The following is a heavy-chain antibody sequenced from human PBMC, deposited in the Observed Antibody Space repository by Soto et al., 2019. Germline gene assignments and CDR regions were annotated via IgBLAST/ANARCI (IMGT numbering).Heavy chain of an antibody. V-gene: IGHV3-23*01. CDR1: GFTFSSYA. J-gene: IGHJ6*02. D-gene: IGHD2-2*01. CDR2: ISGSGGST. Sequence: GGSLRLSCAASGFTFSSYAMSWVRQAPGKGLEWVSAISGSGGSTYYADSVKGRFTISRDNSKNTLYLQMNSLRAEDTAVYYCAKAPLIVVPAATGFYYYGMDVWGQGTTVTVSS. CDR3: AKAPLIVVPAATGFYYYGMDV.